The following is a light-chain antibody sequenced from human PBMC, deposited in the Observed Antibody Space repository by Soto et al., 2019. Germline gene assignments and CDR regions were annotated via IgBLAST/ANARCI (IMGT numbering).Light chain of an antibody. J-gene: IGLJ3*02. CDR3: QSYDSTLSGSRV. CDR2: DNS. CDR1: SSNIGADYV. Sequence: QSVLTQPPSVSGAPGQRVTISCTGGSSNIGADYVVHWYQQLPGTAPKLLIYDNSNRPSGVPDRFSGAKSGTSASLAITGLQAEDEADYYCQSYDSTLSGSRVFGGGTKVTVL. V-gene: IGLV1-40*01.